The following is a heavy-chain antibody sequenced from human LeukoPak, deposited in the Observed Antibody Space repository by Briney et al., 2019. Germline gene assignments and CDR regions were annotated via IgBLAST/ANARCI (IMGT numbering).Heavy chain of an antibody. D-gene: IGHD1-26*01. J-gene: IGHJ4*02. V-gene: IGHV3-21*01. CDR2: ISSSSSYI. Sequence: GGSLRLSCAASGFTFSSYSMNWVRQAPGKGLEWVSSISSSSSYIYYADSVKGRFTISRDNAKNSLYLQMNSLRAEDTAVYYCASEGGSIYFDYWGQGTMVTVSS. CDR3: ASEGGSIYFDY. CDR1: GFTFSSYS.